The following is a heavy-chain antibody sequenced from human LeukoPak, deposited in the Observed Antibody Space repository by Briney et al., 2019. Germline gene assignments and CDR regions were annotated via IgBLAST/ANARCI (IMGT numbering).Heavy chain of an antibody. D-gene: IGHD3-10*01. V-gene: IGHV3-11*04. Sequence: GGSLRLSCAASGYIFSDYYMSWLRQAPEKGLEWLSYISHSGSNIYYADSVKGRFTISRDNAKNSLYLQMNSLRAEDTALYYCATYGSGSGTFFDSWGQGTLVTVSS. CDR3: ATYGSGSGTFFDS. CDR2: ISHSGSNI. J-gene: IGHJ5*01. CDR1: GYIFSDYY.